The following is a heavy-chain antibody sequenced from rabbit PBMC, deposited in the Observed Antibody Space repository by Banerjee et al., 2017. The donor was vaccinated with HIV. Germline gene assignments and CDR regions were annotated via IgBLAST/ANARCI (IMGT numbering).Heavy chain of an antibody. CDR3: ARDAGYAGSNL. CDR2: IYSSNGDK. D-gene: IGHD4-2*01. CDR1: GSDISSNA. Sequence: QEQLVESGGGLVQPEGSLTLTCKASGSDISSNAMCWVRQAPGKGLELIACIYSSNGDKWYASWVNGRFTISKSSSTSVALQMTSLTAADTATYFCARDAGYAGSNLWGPGTLVTVS. V-gene: IGHV1S47*01. J-gene: IGHJ4*01.